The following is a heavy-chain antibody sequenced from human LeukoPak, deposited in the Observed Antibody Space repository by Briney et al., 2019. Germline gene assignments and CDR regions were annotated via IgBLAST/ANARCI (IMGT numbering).Heavy chain of an antibody. V-gene: IGHV4-59*11. CDR1: GASMSSHY. J-gene: IGHJ4*02. D-gene: IGHD6-6*01. CDR3: AKEGGPARPGLDS. Sequence: SETLSLTCTVSGASMSSHYWTWIRQDPGTGLEWIGNIYYTGTTSYNPALESRVTISLDTSNNQFSLKLTSVTAADTAVYYCAKEGGPARPGLDSWGQGTLITVSS. CDR2: IYYTGTT.